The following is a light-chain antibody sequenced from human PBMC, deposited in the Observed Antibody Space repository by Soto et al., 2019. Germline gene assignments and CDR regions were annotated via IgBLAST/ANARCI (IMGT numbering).Light chain of an antibody. CDR3: QQHDNWPPYT. CDR1: QSISGN. Sequence: EIVMTQSPGTLSVSPGERATLSYRASQSISGNLAWYQQRPGQAPRLLIYGASTRATGIPARFSGSGFGTEFTLTISSLQSEDFAVYYCQQHDNWPPYTFGRGTRLEIK. CDR2: GAS. J-gene: IGKJ2*01. V-gene: IGKV3-15*01.